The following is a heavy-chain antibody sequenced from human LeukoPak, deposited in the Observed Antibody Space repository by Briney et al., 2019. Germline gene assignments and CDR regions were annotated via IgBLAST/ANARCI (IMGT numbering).Heavy chain of an antibody. CDR3: ARLDGSGSQGGVYYYGMDV. J-gene: IGHJ6*02. CDR1: GASISSSSYY. CDR2: IHYSGST. D-gene: IGHD3-10*01. V-gene: IGHV4-39*01. Sequence: SETLSLTCTVSGASISSSSYYWGWIRQPPGKGLEWIGSIHYSGSTYYNPSLKSRLTIFVDTSKDQFSLKLSSVTAADTAAYYCARLDGSGSQGGVYYYGMDVWGQGTTVTVSS.